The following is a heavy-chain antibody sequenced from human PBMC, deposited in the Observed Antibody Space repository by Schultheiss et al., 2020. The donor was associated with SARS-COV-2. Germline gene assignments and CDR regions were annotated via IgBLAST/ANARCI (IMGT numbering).Heavy chain of an antibody. CDR3: ATQHCSGGSCYQRHFDY. J-gene: IGHJ4*02. D-gene: IGHD2-15*01. CDR2: IYYSGST. CDR1: GGSVSSGSYY. Sequence: SQTLSLTCTVSGGSVSSGSYYWSWIRQPPGKGLEWIGYIYYSGSTNYNPSLKSRVTISVDTSKNQFSLKLSSVTAADTAVYYCATQHCSGGSCYQRHFDYWGQGTLVTVSS. V-gene: IGHV4-61*01.